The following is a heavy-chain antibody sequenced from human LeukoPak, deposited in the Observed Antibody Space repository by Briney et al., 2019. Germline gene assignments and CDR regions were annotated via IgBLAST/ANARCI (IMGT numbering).Heavy chain of an antibody. CDR1: GYSISSGYY. CDR3: ARDSVYLPYCSSTSCYAFDI. Sequence: SETLSLTCAVSGYSISSGYYWGWIRQPPGKGLEWIGSIYHSGSTYYNPSLKSRVTISVDTSKNQFSLKLSSVTAADTAVYYCARDSVYLPYCSSTSCYAFDIWGQGTMVTVSS. V-gene: IGHV4-38-2*02. CDR2: IYHSGST. J-gene: IGHJ3*02. D-gene: IGHD2-2*01.